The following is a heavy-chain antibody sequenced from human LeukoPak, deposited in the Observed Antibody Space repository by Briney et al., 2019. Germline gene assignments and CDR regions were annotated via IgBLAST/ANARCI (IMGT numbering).Heavy chain of an antibody. J-gene: IGHJ1*01. Sequence: GGSLRLSCAASGFTFSSYGMNWVRQAPGKGLEWVSYISSSSSTIYYADSVKGRFTISRDNAKNSLYLQMNSLRAEDTAVYYCARVARNREIQHWGQGTLVTVSS. CDR1: GFTFSSYG. D-gene: IGHD1-14*01. V-gene: IGHV3-48*01. CDR2: ISSSSSTI. CDR3: ARVARNREIQH.